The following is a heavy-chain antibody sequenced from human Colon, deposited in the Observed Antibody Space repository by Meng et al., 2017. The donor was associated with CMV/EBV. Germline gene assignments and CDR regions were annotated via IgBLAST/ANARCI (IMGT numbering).Heavy chain of an antibody. J-gene: IGHJ1*01. Sequence: PGTSLRLSCATSGFTFSNYHIPWVRQAPGKGPEWVALIFHDGNNKYYSNSVRGRFTISRDNSKSTLYLQMNTLRVEDTAVYYCTTFQYWGQGTLVTVSS. CDR3: TTFQY. V-gene: IGHV3-33*01. CDR2: IFHDGNNK. CDR1: GFTFSNYH.